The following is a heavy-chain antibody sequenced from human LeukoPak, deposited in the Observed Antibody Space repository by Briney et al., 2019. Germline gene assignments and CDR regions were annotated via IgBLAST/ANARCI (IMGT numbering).Heavy chain of an antibody. V-gene: IGHV4-61*02. Sequence: SETLSLTCTVSVGSISSGPYYWNWLRQPAGKGLEWLGRISTTGSTYSNPSLNNRLTLSIDTSNNQLSLGQNSVTAADSAIYYCESGLLRGERGTWFDAFDIWGQGTMVSVSS. J-gene: IGHJ3*02. D-gene: IGHD3-10*01. CDR1: VGSISSGPYY. CDR3: ESGLLRGERGTWFDAFDI. CDR2: ISTTGST.